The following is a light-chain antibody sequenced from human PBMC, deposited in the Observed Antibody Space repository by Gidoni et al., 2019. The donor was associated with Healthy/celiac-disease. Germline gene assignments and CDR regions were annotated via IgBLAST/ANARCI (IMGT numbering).Light chain of an antibody. V-gene: IGKV1-39*01. CDR3: QQSYTTVT. CDR2: AAS. J-gene: IGKJ1*01. CDR1: QSISSY. Sequence: DIQMTQSPSSLSASVGDRVTITCRASQSISSYLNWYQQKPGKAPKLLIYAASSLQSGVPSRFSGSGSGTDFTLTISSLQPEDFATYYCQQSYTTVTFXQXTKVEIK.